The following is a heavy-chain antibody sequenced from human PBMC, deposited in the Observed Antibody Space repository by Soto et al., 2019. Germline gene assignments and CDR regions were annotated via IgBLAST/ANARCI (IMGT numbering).Heavy chain of an antibody. CDR2: ISAHNGDT. Sequence: QVQLVQSGAEVKKPGASVKVSCKASGYSFATYGFSWVRQAPGQGLECVGWISAHNGDTHYSQKFLGRVTLTTDTSTNTGYMELRSLTSDDTAVYFCATEPIYYNDGSGYYPLGHWGQGTLVTVSS. CDR3: ATEPIYYNDGSGYYPLGH. J-gene: IGHJ4*02. V-gene: IGHV1-18*04. D-gene: IGHD3-22*01. CDR1: GYSFATYG.